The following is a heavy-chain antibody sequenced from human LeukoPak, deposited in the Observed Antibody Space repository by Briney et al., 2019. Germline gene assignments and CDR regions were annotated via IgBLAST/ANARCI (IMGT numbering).Heavy chain of an antibody. CDR2: ISAYNGNT. Sequence: ASVKVSCKASGYTFTSYGISWVRQAPGQGLEWMGWISAYNGNTNYAQKLQGRVTMTTDTSTSTAYMELSSLRSEDTAVYYCARGIAARASHYYYYYYMDVWGKGTTVTVSS. V-gene: IGHV1-18*01. CDR1: GYTFTSYG. CDR3: ARGIAARASHYYYYYYMDV. D-gene: IGHD6-6*01. J-gene: IGHJ6*03.